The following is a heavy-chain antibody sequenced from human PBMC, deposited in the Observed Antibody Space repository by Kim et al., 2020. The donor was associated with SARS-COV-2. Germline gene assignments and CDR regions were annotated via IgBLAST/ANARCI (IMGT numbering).Heavy chain of an antibody. J-gene: IGHJ4*02. D-gene: IGHD6-6*01. Sequence: AQGFTGRFVFSLDTSVSTAYLQISSLKAEDTAVYYCARGGTIAARREFDYWGQGTLVTVSS. CDR3: ARGGTIAARREFDY. V-gene: IGHV7-4-1*02.